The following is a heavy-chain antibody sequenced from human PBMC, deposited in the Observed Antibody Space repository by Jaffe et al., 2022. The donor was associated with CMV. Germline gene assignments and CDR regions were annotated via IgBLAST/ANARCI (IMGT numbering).Heavy chain of an antibody. CDR1: GFTFSSYA. CDR2: ISGSGGST. V-gene: IGHV3-23*01. CDR3: AQGGYGDYDFDY. Sequence: EVQLLESGGGLVQPGGSLRLSCAASGFTFSSYAMSWVRQAPGKGLEWVSAISGSGGSTYYADSVKGRFTISRDNSKNTLYLQMNSLRAEDTAVYYCAQGGYGDYDFDYWGQGTLVTVSS. D-gene: IGHD4-17*01. J-gene: IGHJ4*02.